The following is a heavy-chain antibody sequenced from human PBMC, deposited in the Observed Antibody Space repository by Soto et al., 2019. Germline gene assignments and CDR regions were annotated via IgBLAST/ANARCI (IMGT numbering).Heavy chain of an antibody. CDR2: INHSGST. CDR1: GGSFSGYY. Sequence: PSETLSLTCAVYGGSFSGYYWSWIRQPPGKGLEWIGEINHSGSTNYNPSLKSRVTISVDTSKNQFSLKLSSVTAADTAVYYCARGRSRPPRVKNRYFDLWGRGTLVTLSS. CDR3: ARGRSRPPRVKNRYFDL. D-gene: IGHD2-2*01. J-gene: IGHJ2*01. V-gene: IGHV4-34*01.